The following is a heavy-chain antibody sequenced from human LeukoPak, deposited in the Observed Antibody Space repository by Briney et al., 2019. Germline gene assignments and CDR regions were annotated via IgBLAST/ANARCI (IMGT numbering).Heavy chain of an antibody. D-gene: IGHD3-22*01. CDR3: ARTSGVIVVANYYYYMDV. V-gene: IGHV4-4*07. CDR2: IYTSGST. J-gene: IGHJ6*03. CDR1: GGSISSYY. Sequence: SETLSLTCTVSGGSISSYYWSWIRLPAGKGLEWIGRIYTSGSTNYNPSLKSRVTMSVDTSKNQFSLKLSSVTAADTAVYYCARTSGVIVVANYYYYMDVWGKGTTVTVSS.